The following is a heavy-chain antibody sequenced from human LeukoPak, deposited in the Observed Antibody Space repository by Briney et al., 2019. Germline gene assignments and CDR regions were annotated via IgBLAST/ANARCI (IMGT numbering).Heavy chain of an antibody. CDR1: GFTFADYG. CDR3: ARDLSSNWNNLAY. J-gene: IGHJ4*02. Sequence: AGSLRLSCEDSGFTFADYGLSWVRQAPGKGLEWVAGINWSGDNTFYAYPVKGRFTISRDNTKKTLYLQMNNLRGEDTATYYCARDLSSNWNNLAYWGQGTLVTVSS. V-gene: IGHV3-20*04. D-gene: IGHD1/OR15-1a*01. CDR2: INWSGDNT.